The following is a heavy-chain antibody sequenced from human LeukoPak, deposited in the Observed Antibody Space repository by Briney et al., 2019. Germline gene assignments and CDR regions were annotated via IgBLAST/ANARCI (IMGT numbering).Heavy chain of an antibody. CDR3: ARDYGGNPDY. Sequence: SETLSLTCTVSGGSVSSGSYYWSWIRQPPGKGLEWIGYIYYSGSTNYNPSLKSRVTISVDTSKNQFSLKLSSVIAADTAVYYCARDYGGNPDYWGQGTLVTVSS. CDR1: GGSVSSGSYY. CDR2: IYYSGST. V-gene: IGHV4-61*01. D-gene: IGHD4/OR15-4a*01. J-gene: IGHJ4*02.